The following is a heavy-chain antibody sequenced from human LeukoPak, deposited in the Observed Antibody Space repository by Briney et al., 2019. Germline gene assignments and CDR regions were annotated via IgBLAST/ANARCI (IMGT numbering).Heavy chain of an antibody. D-gene: IGHD6-19*01. CDR3: AKDVAVAGTGAFDI. V-gene: IGHV3-43*02. Sequence: PGGSLRLSCAASGFTFDDSAMHWGGRSPGRGLEWFSLISGDGGSTYYAGSVKGRFTISRDNSKNSLYLQMNSLRTEDTALYYCAKDVAVAGTGAFDIWGQGTMVTVSS. CDR2: ISGDGGST. CDR1: GFTFDDSA. J-gene: IGHJ3*02.